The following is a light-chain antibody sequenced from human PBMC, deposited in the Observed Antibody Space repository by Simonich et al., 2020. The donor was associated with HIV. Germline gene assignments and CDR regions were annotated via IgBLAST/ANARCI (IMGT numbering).Light chain of an antibody. J-gene: IGKJ4*01. CDR1: QDISNY. Sequence: DIQMTQSPSSLSASVGDRVTITGQASQDISNYLNWSQQKPGKAPKLLIYDASNLETGVPSRFSGSGSGTDFTFTISSLQPEDVATYFCQQYDNLPLTFGGGTKVEIK. CDR2: DAS. CDR3: QQYDNLPLT. V-gene: IGKV1-33*01.